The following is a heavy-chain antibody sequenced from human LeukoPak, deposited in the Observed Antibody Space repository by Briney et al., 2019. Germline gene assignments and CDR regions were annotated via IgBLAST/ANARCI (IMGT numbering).Heavy chain of an antibody. V-gene: IGHV1-2*02. CDR1: GYTFTGYY. CDR2: INPNSGGT. J-gene: IGHJ4*02. CDR3: ARGPPVGRFLEWLLN. Sequence: GASVKVSCKASGYTFTGYYMHWVRQAPGQGLEWMGWINPNSGGTNYAQKFQGRVTMTRDTSISTAYMELSRLRSDDTAVYYCARGPPVGRFLEWLLNWGQGTLVTVSS. D-gene: IGHD3-3*01.